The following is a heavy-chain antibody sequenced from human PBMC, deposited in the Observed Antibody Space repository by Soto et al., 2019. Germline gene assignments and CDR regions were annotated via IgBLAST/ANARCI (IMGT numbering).Heavy chain of an antibody. CDR3: AKVEGSGRWLQGHFDY. V-gene: IGHV3-30*18. Sequence: RGGSLRLSCAASGFTFSSYGMHWVRQAPGKGLEWVAVISYDGSNKYYADSVKGRFTISRDNSKNTLYLQMNSLRAEDTAVYYCAKVEGSGRWLQGHFDYWGQGTLVTVSS. J-gene: IGHJ4*02. CDR2: ISYDGSNK. CDR1: GFTFSSYG. D-gene: IGHD3-10*01.